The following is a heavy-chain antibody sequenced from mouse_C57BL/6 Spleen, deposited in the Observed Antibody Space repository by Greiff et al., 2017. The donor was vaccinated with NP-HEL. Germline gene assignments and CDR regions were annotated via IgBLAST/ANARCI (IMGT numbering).Heavy chain of an antibody. Sequence: EVQLQQSGPELVKPGASVKISCKASGYSFTGYYMNWVKQSPEKSLEWIGEINPSTGGTTYNQKFKAKATLTVDKSSSTAYMQLKSLTSEDSAVYYCATRQLRLTWFAYWGQGTLVTVSA. D-gene: IGHD3-2*02. V-gene: IGHV1-42*01. CDR2: INPSTGGT. CDR1: GYSFTGYY. CDR3: ATRQLRLTWFAY. J-gene: IGHJ3*01.